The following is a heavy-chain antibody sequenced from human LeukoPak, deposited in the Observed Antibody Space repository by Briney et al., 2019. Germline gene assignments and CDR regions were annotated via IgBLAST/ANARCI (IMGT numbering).Heavy chain of an antibody. J-gene: IGHJ4*02. D-gene: IGHD2-15*01. V-gene: IGHV3-23*01. CDR3: AKGMVVAATPLGY. CDR1: GFTFSSYA. Sequence: GGSLRLSCAASGFTFSSYAMSWVRQSPGKGLEWVSAISGSGGSTYYADSVKGRFTISRNNSKNTLYLQMNSLRAEDTAVYYCAKGMVVAATPLGYWGQGTLVTVSS. CDR2: ISGSGGST.